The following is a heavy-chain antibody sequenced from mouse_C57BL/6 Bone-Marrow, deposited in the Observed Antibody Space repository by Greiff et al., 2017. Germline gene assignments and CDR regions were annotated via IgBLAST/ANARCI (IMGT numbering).Heavy chain of an antibody. D-gene: IGHD1-1*01. J-gene: IGHJ2*01. Sequence: EVTLVESGGGLVKPGGSLKLSCAASGFTFSDYGMHWVRQAPEKGLEWVAYISSGSSTIYYADTVKGRFTISRDNAKNTLFLQMNGLRSEDTAMYYCARTLYGSTLYYFDYWGQGTTLTVSS. CDR1: GFTFSDYG. CDR3: ARTLYGSTLYYFDY. CDR2: ISSGSSTI. V-gene: IGHV5-17*01.